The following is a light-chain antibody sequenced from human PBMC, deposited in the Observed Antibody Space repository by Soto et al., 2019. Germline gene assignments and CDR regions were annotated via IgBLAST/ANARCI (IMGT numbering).Light chain of an antibody. CDR1: QSLSTL. V-gene: IGKV1-5*03. CDR2: KAP. Sequence: DIQMTQSPSTLSASVGDRVTITCRASQSLSTLLAWYQQKPGEAPKLLIYKAPSLESVVPSSFSGFEARKKFTLTISSLQPNDFATSYCQQYISYPLTFGGGTKVEIK. CDR3: QQYISYPLT. J-gene: IGKJ4*01.